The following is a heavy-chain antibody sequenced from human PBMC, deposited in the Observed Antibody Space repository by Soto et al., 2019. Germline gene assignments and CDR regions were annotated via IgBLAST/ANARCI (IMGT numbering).Heavy chain of an antibody. J-gene: IGHJ2*01. CDR3: AKDDYGGNSYWYFDL. CDR2: ISGSGGST. D-gene: IGHD4-17*01. Sequence: EVQLLESGGGLVQPGGSLRLSCAASGFTFSSYAMSWVRQAPGKGLEWVSAISGSGGSTYYADSVKGRFTISRDNSKNTLYRQMNSLRAEDTAVYYCAKDDYGGNSYWYFDLWGRGTLVTVSS. CDR1: GFTFSSYA. V-gene: IGHV3-23*01.